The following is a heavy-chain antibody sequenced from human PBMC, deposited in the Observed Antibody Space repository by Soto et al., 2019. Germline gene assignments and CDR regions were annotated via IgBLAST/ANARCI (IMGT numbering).Heavy chain of an antibody. CDR2: ISYRGST. Sequence: SETLSLTCNVSGGSFHGYSWSWFRQTSGKGLEWIGDISYRGSTSYSPSLKSRLLISLDTSNNQFSLKVASVTPADTAVYYCARALLGFSYGYGGYFDPWGPGTLVTVSS. V-gene: IGHV4-34*01. J-gene: IGHJ4*02. CDR1: GGSFHGYS. D-gene: IGHD3-16*01. CDR3: ARALLGFSYGYGGYFDP.